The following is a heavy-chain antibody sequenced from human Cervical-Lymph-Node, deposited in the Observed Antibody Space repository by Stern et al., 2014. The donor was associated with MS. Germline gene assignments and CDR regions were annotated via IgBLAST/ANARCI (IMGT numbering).Heavy chain of an antibody. J-gene: IGHJ6*02. CDR1: GGSFSSVGYY. CDR3: ARSRPSYYYYGMDV. Sequence: QVQLQESGPGLVKPSQTLSLTCTVSGGSFSSVGYYWNWIRHHPGKGPEWIGSIYYSGSTDYNPSLKSRVTISIDTSKNQFSLRLNSVTAADTAVYYCARSRPSYYYYGMDVWGQGTTVTVSS. V-gene: IGHV4-31*03. CDR2: IYYSGST.